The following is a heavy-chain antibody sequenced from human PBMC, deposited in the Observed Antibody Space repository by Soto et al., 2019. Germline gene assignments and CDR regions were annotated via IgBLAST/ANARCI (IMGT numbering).Heavy chain of an antibody. V-gene: IGHV1-69*01. J-gene: IGHJ4*02. CDR2: IIPIFGTA. D-gene: IGHD4-17*01. Sequence: QVQLVQSGAEVKKPGSSVKVSCKASGGTFSSYAISWVRQAPGQGLEWMGGIIPIFGTANYAQKFQGRVTITADESTSTAYMELSSLRTDDTAVYYCARATTTVVTLPGLPFDYWGQGTLVTVSS. CDR3: ARATTTVVTLPGLPFDY. CDR1: GGTFSSYA.